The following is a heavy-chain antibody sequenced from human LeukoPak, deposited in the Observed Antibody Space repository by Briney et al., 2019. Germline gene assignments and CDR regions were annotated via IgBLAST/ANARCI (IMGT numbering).Heavy chain of an antibody. Sequence: GGSLRLSCAASGFTFSNYGMHWVRQAPGKGLEWVAFIRYDEINTYYADSVKGRFTISRDSSKNTLYLQMNSLRAEDTAVYYCARGMPLLNDAFDIWGQGTMVTVSS. J-gene: IGHJ3*02. D-gene: IGHD2-2*01. CDR2: IRYDEINT. CDR3: ARGMPLLNDAFDI. V-gene: IGHV3-30*02. CDR1: GFTFSNYG.